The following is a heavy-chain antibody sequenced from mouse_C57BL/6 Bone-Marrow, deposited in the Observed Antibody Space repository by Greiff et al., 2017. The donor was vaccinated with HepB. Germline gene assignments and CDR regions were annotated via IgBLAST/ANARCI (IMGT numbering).Heavy chain of an antibody. CDR3: TRVGGYYVLDY. CDR2: ISSGGDYI. D-gene: IGHD2-3*01. CDR1: GFTFSSYA. V-gene: IGHV5-9-1*02. J-gene: IGHJ2*01. Sequence: EVMLVESGEGLVKPGGSLKLSCAASGFTFSSYAMSWVRQTPEKRLEWVAYISSGGDYIYYADTVKGRFTISRDNARNTLYLQMSSLTSEDTAMYYCTRVGGYYVLDYWGQGTTLTVSS.